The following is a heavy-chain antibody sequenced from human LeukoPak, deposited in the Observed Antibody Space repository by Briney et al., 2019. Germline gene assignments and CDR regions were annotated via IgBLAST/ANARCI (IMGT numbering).Heavy chain of an antibody. D-gene: IGHD4-17*01. CDR2: IKQDGSEK. Sequence: GGSLRLSCAASGFTFSSYWMSWVRQVPGKGLEWVANIKQDGSEKYYVDSVKGRFTISRDNAKNSLYLQMNSLRAEDTAVYYCARDDYGDYKYFGYWGQGTLVTVSS. J-gene: IGHJ4*02. V-gene: IGHV3-7*01. CDR3: ARDDYGDYKYFGY. CDR1: GFTFSSYW.